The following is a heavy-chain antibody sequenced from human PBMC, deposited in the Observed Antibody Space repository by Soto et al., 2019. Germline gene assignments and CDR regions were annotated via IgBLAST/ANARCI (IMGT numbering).Heavy chain of an antibody. V-gene: IGHV3-66*01. CDR3: ARDPWVGDLGHY. J-gene: IGHJ4*02. D-gene: IGHD4-17*01. CDR2: IYSGGNT. Sequence: DVQLVESGGGLVLRGESLRLSCAASGFTVGSAYMSWVRQAPGKGLEWVAGIYSGGNTYYADSVKGRFTISRDTSKNRLYLQMNSLRAEDAAIYYCARDPWVGDLGHYWGQGTLVTVSS. CDR1: GFTVGSAY.